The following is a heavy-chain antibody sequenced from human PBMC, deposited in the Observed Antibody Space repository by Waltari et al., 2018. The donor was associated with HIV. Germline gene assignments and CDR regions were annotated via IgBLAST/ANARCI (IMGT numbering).Heavy chain of an antibody. V-gene: IGHV7-4-1*02. D-gene: IGHD6-25*01. CDR1: GYSFTSYG. Sequence: GASVKVSCKASGYSFTSYGINWVRQAPGQGLEWMGWINTNTGNPTYAQGFTGRFVFSLDTSVTTAYLQIRTLKAEDTALYYCARDRDVITVIAAPDLWGQGTMVTVSS. J-gene: IGHJ3*01. CDR3: ARDRDVITVIAAPDL. CDR2: INTNTGNP.